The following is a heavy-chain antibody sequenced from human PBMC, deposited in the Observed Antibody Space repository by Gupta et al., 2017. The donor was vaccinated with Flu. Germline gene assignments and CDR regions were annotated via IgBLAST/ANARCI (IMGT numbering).Heavy chain of an antibody. J-gene: IGHJ6*03. Sequence: EVQLVEPGGGLVKPGGSLRLSCAASGFTFMNAWMTWVRQAPGKGLEWVGRIKSPFDGGSTDYASPVKDRFTISRDDSKNTIYLQMNGLNTEDTALYYCARIAAAGTGNYMDVWGKGTTVTVSS. CDR2: IKSPFDGGST. CDR1: GFTFMNAW. CDR3: ARIAAAGTGNYMDV. D-gene: IGHD6-13*01. V-gene: IGHV3-15*01.